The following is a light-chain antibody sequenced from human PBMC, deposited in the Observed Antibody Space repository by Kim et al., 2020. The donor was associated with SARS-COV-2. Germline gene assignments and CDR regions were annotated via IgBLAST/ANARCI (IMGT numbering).Light chain of an antibody. CDR2: DVS. Sequence: EIVLTQSLGTLSLSPGERATLSCRASQSVSKNYLAWCQQKPGQAPRLLIYDVSTRATGIPDRFSGSGSGTDFTLTISRLEPEDFAVYYCQQYATSPLTFGGGTKVDIK. CDR1: QSVSKNY. J-gene: IGKJ4*01. V-gene: IGKV3-20*01. CDR3: QQYATSPLT.